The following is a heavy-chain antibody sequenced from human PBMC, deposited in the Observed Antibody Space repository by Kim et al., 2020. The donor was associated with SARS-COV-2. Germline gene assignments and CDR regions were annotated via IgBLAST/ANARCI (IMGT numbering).Heavy chain of an antibody. V-gene: IGHV3-30*07. CDR3: ARNGGYGSGSYSGYFDY. Sequence: VKGRFTISRDNSKNTLYLQMNSLRAEDTAVYYCARNGGYGSGSYSGYFDYWGQGTLVAVSS. D-gene: IGHD3-10*01. J-gene: IGHJ4*02.